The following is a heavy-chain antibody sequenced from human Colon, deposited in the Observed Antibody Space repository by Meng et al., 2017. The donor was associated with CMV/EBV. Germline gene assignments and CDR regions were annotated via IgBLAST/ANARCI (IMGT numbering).Heavy chain of an antibody. D-gene: IGHD3-16*02. Sequence: GESLKISCAASGFNFSGSAIHWVRQASGKGLEWVGRIRSKAYNYAAVYVESVKGRFTISREDSTNTTYLQMSGLKTEDTAVYYCAREGGGGSYPDYWGQGTLVTVSS. CDR3: AREGGGGSYPDY. V-gene: IGHV3-73*01. CDR2: IRSKAYNYAA. J-gene: IGHJ4*02. CDR1: GFNFSGSA.